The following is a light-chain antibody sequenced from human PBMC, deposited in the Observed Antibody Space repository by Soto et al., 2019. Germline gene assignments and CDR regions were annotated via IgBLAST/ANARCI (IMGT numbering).Light chain of an antibody. V-gene: IGKV1-9*01. Sequence: DIQLTQSPSFLCASVGDRVTITCRASQGISSYLAWYQQKPGKAPKLLIYAASTLQSGVPSRFSGSGSGTEFTLTISSLQPGDFATYYCQHLNSYPLTFGGGTKVEIK. CDR1: QGISSY. CDR3: QHLNSYPLT. CDR2: AAS. J-gene: IGKJ4*01.